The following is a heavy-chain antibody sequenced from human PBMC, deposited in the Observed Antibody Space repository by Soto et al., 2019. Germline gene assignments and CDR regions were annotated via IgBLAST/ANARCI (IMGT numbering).Heavy chain of an antibody. Sequence: QVQLVQSGVEVKKPGASVTVSCKASGYTFTNFGISWVRQAPGHGLEWMGRISTNAGNTKYAQKFQGRVSMTTDTSSSTAYMELRSLRSDDTAVYYCARGVSDIFVRGGVMDVWGQGSTVTVSS. CDR2: ISTNAGNT. V-gene: IGHV1-18*04. CDR3: ARGVSDIFVRGGVMDV. J-gene: IGHJ6*02. CDR1: GYTFTNFG. D-gene: IGHD3-10*02.